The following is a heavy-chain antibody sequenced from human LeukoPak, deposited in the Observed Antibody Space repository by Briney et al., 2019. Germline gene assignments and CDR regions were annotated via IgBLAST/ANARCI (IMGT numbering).Heavy chain of an antibody. V-gene: IGHV4-4*07. CDR2: IYTSGST. Sequence: PSETLSLTCTVSGGSIGTYYWSWIRQPAGKGLEWIGRIYTSGSTNYNPSLKSRVTISVDTSKNQFSLKLSSVTAADTAVYYCARETLGYCSSTSCVIWFDPWGQGTLVTVSS. CDR1: GGSIGTYY. D-gene: IGHD2-2*01. J-gene: IGHJ5*02. CDR3: ARETLGYCSSTSCVIWFDP.